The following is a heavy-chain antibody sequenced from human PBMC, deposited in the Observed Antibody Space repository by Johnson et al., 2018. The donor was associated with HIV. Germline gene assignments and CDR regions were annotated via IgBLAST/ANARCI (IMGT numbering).Heavy chain of an antibody. CDR1: GFTFSNYG. J-gene: IGHJ3*02. D-gene: IGHD2-21*02. CDR3: ARYCGGDCYSPHDAFDI. CDR2: IKQDGSEK. V-gene: IGHV3-7*01. Sequence: VQLVESGGGVVQPGGSLRLSCEASGFTFSNYGMHWVRQAPGKGLEWVANIKQDGSEKSHVDSVKGRFAISRDNAKNSLFLQMNSLRVEDTAVYYCARYCGGDCYSPHDAFDIWGQGTMVTVSS.